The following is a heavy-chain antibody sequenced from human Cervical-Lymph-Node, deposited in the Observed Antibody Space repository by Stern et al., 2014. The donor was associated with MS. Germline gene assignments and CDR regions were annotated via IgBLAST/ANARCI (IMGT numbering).Heavy chain of an antibody. CDR2: IYHRGRV. CDR3: ARDWNDIGFYQYGLDV. J-gene: IGHJ6*02. V-gene: IGHV4-4*02. CDR1: GDSISSPNW. D-gene: IGHD1-1*01. Sequence: QVQLQESGPGLVKPSGTLSLTCAVSGDSISSPNWWTWVRQPPGKGLEWIGEIYHRGRVSYNPSPKSRVPISVDRSNNPFSLKRRSVTAADTAVYYCARDWNDIGFYQYGLDVWGQGTTVTVSS.